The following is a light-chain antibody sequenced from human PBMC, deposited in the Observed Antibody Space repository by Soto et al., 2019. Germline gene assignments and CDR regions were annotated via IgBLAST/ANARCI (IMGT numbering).Light chain of an antibody. CDR1: NSNIGAGFG. V-gene: IGLV1-40*01. CDR2: SNT. J-gene: IGLJ1*01. CDR3: QSFDSSLSGSSV. Sequence: QSVLTQPPSVSGAPGQRVTISCTGSNSNIGAGFGVQWYQQFPRTAPRLLIYSNTNRPSGVPDRFSASKSGTSASLAITGLRAEDEADYYCQSFDSSLSGSSVFGTGTKLTVL.